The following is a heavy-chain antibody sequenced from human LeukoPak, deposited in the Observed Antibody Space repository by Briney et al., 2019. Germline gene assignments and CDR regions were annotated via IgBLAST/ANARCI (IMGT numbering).Heavy chain of an antibody. Sequence: SETLSLTCTVSRGSISGDYWSWILQPAGKGLEWIGLIYTSGTTNYNPSLKSRVTMSLDTSKNQFSLKLSSVTAADTAVYYCAKVFHDWGQGTMVTVSS. CDR2: IYTSGTT. J-gene: IGHJ3*01. V-gene: IGHV4-4*07. CDR1: RGSISGDY. CDR3: AKVFHD.